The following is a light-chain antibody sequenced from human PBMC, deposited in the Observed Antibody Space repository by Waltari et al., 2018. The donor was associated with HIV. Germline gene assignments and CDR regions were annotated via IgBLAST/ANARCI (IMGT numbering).Light chain of an antibody. V-gene: IGKV3-15*01. CDR2: DAS. CDR3: QQYNKWPWT. J-gene: IGKJ1*01. Sequence: EIVMTQSPDTLSVSSGARVTLSCRASHSANRNLAWYQQRPGQAPTLLIYDASARATGVPARFSGSGSGTEFTLSITSLQSEDFAVYFCQQYNKWPWTFGQGTKVEIE. CDR1: HSANRN.